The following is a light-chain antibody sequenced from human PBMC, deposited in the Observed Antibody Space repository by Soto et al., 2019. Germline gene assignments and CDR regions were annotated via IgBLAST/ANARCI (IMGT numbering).Light chain of an antibody. CDR2: AAS. CDR3: QHSYSIPYT. Sequence: AIQMTQSPSSLSASVGDRVIITCRASQGIRNDLDWYQQIPGKAPKLLIYAASILQSGVPSRFSGGGSGTDFTLTISSLQPEDFATYFCQHSYSIPYTFGQGTKVDIK. V-gene: IGKV1-6*01. J-gene: IGKJ2*01. CDR1: QGIRND.